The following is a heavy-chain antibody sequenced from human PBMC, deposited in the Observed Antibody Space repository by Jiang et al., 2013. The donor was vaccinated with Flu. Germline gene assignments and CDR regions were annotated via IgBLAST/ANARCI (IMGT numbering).Heavy chain of an antibody. V-gene: IGHV1-69*01. CDR3: ARENGYSSSWYGDYYGMDV. CDR2: IIPIFGTA. J-gene: IGHJ6*02. D-gene: IGHD6-13*01. CDR1: GGTFSSYA. Sequence: GAEVKKPGSSVKVSCKASGGTFSSYAISWVRQAPGQGLEWMGGIIPIFGTANYAQKFQGRVTITADESTSTAYMELSSLRSEDTAVYYCARENGYSSSWYGDYYGMDVWGQGTTVTGLL.